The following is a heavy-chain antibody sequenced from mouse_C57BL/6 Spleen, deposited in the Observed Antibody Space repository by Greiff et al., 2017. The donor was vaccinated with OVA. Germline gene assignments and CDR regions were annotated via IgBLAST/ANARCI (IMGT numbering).Heavy chain of an antibody. CDR3: ASKPPFAY. Sequence: EVMLVESGGGLVKPGGSLKLSCAASGFTFSDYGMHWVRQAPEKGLEWVAYISSGSSTIYYADTVKGRFTISRDNAKNTLFLQMTSLRSEDTAMYYCASKPPFAYWGQGTLVTVSA. CDR2: ISSGSSTI. J-gene: IGHJ3*01. V-gene: IGHV5-17*01. CDR1: GFTFSDYG.